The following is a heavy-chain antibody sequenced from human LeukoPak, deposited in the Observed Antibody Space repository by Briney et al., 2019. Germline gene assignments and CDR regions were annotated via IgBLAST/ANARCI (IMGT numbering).Heavy chain of an antibody. CDR1: GFTFTSFW. J-gene: IGHJ5*02. CDR2: INRDGTKT. D-gene: IGHD6-13*01. Sequence: GGSLRLSCAASGFTFTSFWMTWVRQSPGKGLEWVANINRDGTKTTYVDSVKGRFAISRDNARNSLFLHMSSLRAEDTAVYYCATAPAAADSSWGQGTLVAVSS. CDR3: ATAPAAADSS. V-gene: IGHV3-7*01.